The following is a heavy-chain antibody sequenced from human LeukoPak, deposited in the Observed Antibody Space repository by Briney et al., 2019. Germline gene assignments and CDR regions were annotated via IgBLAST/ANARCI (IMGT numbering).Heavy chain of an antibody. Sequence: GGSLRLSCAASGFTFSSYDMHWVRQATGKGLEWVSAIGTAGDTYYPGSVKGRFTISRENAKNSLYLQMNSLRAGDTAVYYCARGHFGNPGDPDAFDIWGQGTMVTVSS. D-gene: IGHD4-17*01. CDR1: GFTFSSYD. CDR3: ARGHFGNPGDPDAFDI. J-gene: IGHJ3*02. CDR2: IGTAGDT. V-gene: IGHV3-13*01.